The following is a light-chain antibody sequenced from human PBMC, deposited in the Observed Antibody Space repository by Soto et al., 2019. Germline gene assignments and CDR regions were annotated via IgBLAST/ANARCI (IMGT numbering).Light chain of an antibody. CDR2: DAS. V-gene: IGKV1-5*01. Sequence: IQITQSPSTLSASVGDRVTITCRASHNIERWMAWYQQKPGKAPSLLIFDASTLHSGVPSRFSGSGSGTDFTLTISSLQTDYFATYYCQQFAISTTFGQWTKVEVK. CDR1: HNIERW. J-gene: IGKJ1*01. CDR3: QQFAISTT.